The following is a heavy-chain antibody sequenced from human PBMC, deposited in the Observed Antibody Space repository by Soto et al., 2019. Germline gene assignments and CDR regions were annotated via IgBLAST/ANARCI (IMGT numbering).Heavy chain of an antibody. V-gene: IGHV3-21*06. CDR1: GLTFTGYS. Sequence: PGGSLRLSCAASGLTFTGYSMTWVRQAPGKGLEWVSSLSSTTNYIYYGDSMEGRFTISRDNAKNSLYLEMNSLRAEDTAVFYCARESEDLTSNFDYWGQGTLVTVSS. CDR3: ARESEDLTSNFDY. CDR2: LSSTTNYI. J-gene: IGHJ4*02.